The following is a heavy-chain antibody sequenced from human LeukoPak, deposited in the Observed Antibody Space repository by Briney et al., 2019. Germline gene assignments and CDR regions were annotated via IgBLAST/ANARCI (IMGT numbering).Heavy chain of an antibody. CDR2: IKLDGSEK. J-gene: IGHJ6*02. CDR3: ARDPGGYSNYGGYYYYYGMDV. Sequence: GGSLRLSCAASGFTFSSYWMSWVRQAPGKGLEWVANIKLDGSEKYYVDSVKGRFTISRDNAKNSLYLQMNSLRAEDTAVYYCARDPGGYSNYGGYYYYYGMDVWGQGTTVTVSS. D-gene: IGHD4-11*01. V-gene: IGHV3-7*01. CDR1: GFTFSSYW.